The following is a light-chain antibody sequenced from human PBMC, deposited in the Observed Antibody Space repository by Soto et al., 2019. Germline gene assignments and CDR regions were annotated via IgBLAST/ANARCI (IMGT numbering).Light chain of an antibody. Sequence: DIQMTQSPSSLSASVGDRVTITCRASQSISSYLNWYQQKPGKAPKLLIYAASSLQSGVPSRFSGSGSGTDFTLTISSLQPEDFVTYYCQQIYSTPPTFGGGTKVEIK. J-gene: IGKJ4*01. CDR1: QSISSY. CDR3: QQIYSTPPT. CDR2: AAS. V-gene: IGKV1-39*01.